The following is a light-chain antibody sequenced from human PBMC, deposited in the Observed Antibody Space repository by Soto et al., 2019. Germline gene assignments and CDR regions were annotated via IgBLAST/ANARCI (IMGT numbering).Light chain of an antibody. J-gene: IGKJ2*01. CDR1: QGIRND. Sequence: AIQMTQSPSSLSASVGDRVTITCRASQGIRNDLGWYQQKPGKAPKLLIYAASRLHSGVPSRFSGSGSGTDFTLTISSLQPDDFATYYCLQDYTSPYTFGQGTKLEIK. V-gene: IGKV1-6*01. CDR2: AAS. CDR3: LQDYTSPYT.